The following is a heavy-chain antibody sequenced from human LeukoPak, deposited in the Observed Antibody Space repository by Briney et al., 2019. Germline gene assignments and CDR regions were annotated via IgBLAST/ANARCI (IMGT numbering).Heavy chain of an antibody. CDR1: GFTVSSNH. CDR2: IYRGGTT. V-gene: IGHV3-53*01. CDR3: ARAGDPDMATGYFDY. Sequence: GGSLRLSCAASGFTVSSNHISWVRQAPGKGLEWVSVIYRGGTTKYADSVKGRFTISRDNSKNTLYLQMNSLRAEDTAVFYCARAGDPDMATGYFDYWGQGTLVTVSS. J-gene: IGHJ4*02. D-gene: IGHD5-18*01.